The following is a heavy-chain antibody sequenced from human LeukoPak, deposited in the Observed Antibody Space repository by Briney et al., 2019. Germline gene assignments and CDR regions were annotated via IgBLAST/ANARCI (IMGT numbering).Heavy chain of an antibody. Sequence: GESLKISCKGSGYSFTSYWIGWVRQMPGRGLEWMGIIYPGDSDSRYSPSFQGQVTISADKSISTAYLQWSSLKASDTAMYYCARVDYYGSGSSDFWGQGTLVTVSS. J-gene: IGHJ4*02. CDR1: GYSFTSYW. CDR3: ARVDYYGSGSSDF. CDR2: IYPGDSDS. V-gene: IGHV5-51*01. D-gene: IGHD3-10*01.